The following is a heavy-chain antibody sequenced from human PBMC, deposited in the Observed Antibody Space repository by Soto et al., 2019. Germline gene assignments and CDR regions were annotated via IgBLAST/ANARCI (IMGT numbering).Heavy chain of an antibody. V-gene: IGHV4-34*09. Sequence: TSETLSLTCAVYGGSFSGYYWSWIRQHPGKGLEWIGDIYYSGNTNYNPSLKSRVTISVDTTKNQFSLKLSSVTAADTAVYYCAREPSGDKVDYWGQGTLVTVSS. CDR3: AREPSGDKVDY. CDR2: IYYSGNT. D-gene: IGHD7-27*01. CDR1: GGSFSGYY. J-gene: IGHJ4*02.